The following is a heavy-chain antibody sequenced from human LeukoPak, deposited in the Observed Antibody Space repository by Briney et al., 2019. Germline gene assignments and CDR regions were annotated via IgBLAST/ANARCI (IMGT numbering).Heavy chain of an antibody. CDR2: IYPDNSNT. CDR3: ASARRGDYYWWFDP. CDR1: GYSFTGYW. Sequence: GESLKISCKGSGYSFTGYWIGWVRQMPGKGLEWMGIIYPDNSNTRYSPSFQGQVTISADKSINAAYLHWSSLRASDTAIYYCASARRGDYYWWFDPWGQGTLVTVSS. V-gene: IGHV5-51*01. D-gene: IGHD2-21*01. J-gene: IGHJ5*02.